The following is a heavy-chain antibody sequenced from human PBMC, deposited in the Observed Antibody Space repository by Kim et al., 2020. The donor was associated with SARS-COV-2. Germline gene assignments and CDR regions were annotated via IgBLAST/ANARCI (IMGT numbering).Heavy chain of an antibody. D-gene: IGHD1-26*01. J-gene: IGHJ4*02. CDR3: TTGLGWEPLDY. CDR1: GFTFSNAC. V-gene: IGHV3-15*01. CDR2: IKSKTDGGTT. Sequence: GGSLRLSCAASGFTFSNACMSWVRQAPGKGLEWVGRIKSKTDGGTTDYAAPVKGRFTISRDDSKNTLYLQMNSLKTEDTAVYYCTTGLGWEPLDYWGQGTLVTVSS.